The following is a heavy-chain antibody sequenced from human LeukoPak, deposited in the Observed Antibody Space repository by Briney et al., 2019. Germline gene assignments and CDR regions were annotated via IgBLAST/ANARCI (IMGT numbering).Heavy chain of an antibody. CDR2: IHYTGST. J-gene: IGHJ4*02. CDR3: ARDSGSRY. Sequence: SETLSLTCTVSGGSISSYYWSWIRQPPGKGLEWIGYIHYTGSTNYNPSLKSRVTISVDTSKNQFSLKLSSVTAADTAVYYCARDSGSRYWGQGTLVTVSS. V-gene: IGHV4-59*01. CDR1: GGSISSYY. D-gene: IGHD1-26*01.